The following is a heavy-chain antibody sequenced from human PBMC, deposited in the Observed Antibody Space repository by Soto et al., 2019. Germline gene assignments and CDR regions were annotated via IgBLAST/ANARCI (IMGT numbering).Heavy chain of an antibody. Sequence: PGGSLRLSCAASGFTFSSYSMNWVRQAPGKGLEWVSSISSSSSYIYYADSVKGRFTISRDNAKNSLYPQMNSLRAEDTAVYYCARDSSARFLEWSTPYYGMDVWGQGTTVTVSS. CDR2: ISSSSSYI. J-gene: IGHJ6*02. D-gene: IGHD3-3*01. CDR3: ARDSSARFLEWSTPYYGMDV. CDR1: GFTFSSYS. V-gene: IGHV3-21*01.